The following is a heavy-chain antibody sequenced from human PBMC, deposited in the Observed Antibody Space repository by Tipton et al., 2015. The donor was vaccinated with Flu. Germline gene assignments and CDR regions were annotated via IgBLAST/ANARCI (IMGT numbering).Heavy chain of an antibody. CDR1: GFTFGSYA. Sequence: SLRLSCAASGFTFGSYAMDWVRQAPGKGLEWVATMWYDETYKKYADSVKGRFTISRDNSRNTLYLQMNSLRVEDSGIYYCARQYEEFHLDHWGQGALVIVSS. V-gene: IGHV3-33*01. J-gene: IGHJ4*02. D-gene: IGHD3-10*01. CDR3: ARQYEEFHLDH. CDR2: MWYDETYK.